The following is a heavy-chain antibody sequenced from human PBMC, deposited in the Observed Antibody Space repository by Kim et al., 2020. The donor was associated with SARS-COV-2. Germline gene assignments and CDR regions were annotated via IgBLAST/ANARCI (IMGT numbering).Heavy chain of an antibody. CDR2: VHSTGSA. CDR3: ARAPRYNWNYFAY. V-gene: IGHV4-59*13. J-gene: IGHJ4*02. Sequence: SETLSLTCTVSGDSISGYYWSWIRQPPGKGLEWIAYVHSTGSANSNPSLKSRVTISVDTSKNRFSLRLSSVTAADSALYYCARAPRYNWNYFAYWGQGAL. CDR1: GDSISGYY. D-gene: IGHD1-20*01.